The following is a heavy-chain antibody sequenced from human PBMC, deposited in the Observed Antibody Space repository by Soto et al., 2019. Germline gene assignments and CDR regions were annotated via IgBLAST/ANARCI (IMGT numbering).Heavy chain of an antibody. Sequence: GGSLRLSCAASGFTFSHYWMSWVRQAPGKGLEWVANIKEDGSVKYYVDSLKGRFAISRDNARNSVYLQMTNVRVEDTAVYYCARIGYSSSSFDYWGQGILVTVSS. CDR3: ARIGYSSSSFDY. CDR2: IKEDGSVK. CDR1: GFTFSHYW. D-gene: IGHD6-6*01. J-gene: IGHJ4*02. V-gene: IGHV3-7*05.